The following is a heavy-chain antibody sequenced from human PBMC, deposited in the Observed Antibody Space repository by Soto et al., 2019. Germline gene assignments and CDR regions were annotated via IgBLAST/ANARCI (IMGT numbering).Heavy chain of an antibody. CDR1: GXTFRNAW. V-gene: IGHV3-15*01. Sequence: GXTFRNAWMSXVRQSPGKGLEWVSRIKSKTNGGTTDYAAPVKGRFTISRDDSKNTLYLQMNSLKTEDTAVYYCTTPFADYGWGSDGPPTDYWRQGTLVTVSS. CDR3: TTPFADYGWGSDGPPTDY. D-gene: IGHD3-16*01. CDR2: IKSKTNGGTT. J-gene: IGHJ4*02.